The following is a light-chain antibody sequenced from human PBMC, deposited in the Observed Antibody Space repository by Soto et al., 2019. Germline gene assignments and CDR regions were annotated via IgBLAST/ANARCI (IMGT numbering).Light chain of an antibody. Sequence: QSALTQPASVSGSPGQSISISCTGTSSDVGRYNFVSWYQQRPGKAPKLIIYDVANRPSGISSRFSGSKSGNTAALTISGLQAEYEADYYCSSYTGSTSLVYVFGTGTKLTVL. V-gene: IGLV2-14*03. CDR1: SSDVGRYNF. J-gene: IGLJ1*01. CDR2: DVA. CDR3: SSYTGSTSLVYV.